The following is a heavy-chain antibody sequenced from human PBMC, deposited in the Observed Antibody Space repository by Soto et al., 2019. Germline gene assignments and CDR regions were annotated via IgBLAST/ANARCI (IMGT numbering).Heavy chain of an antibody. V-gene: IGHV3-23*01. D-gene: IGHD3-3*01. CDR1: GFTFSSYA. Sequence: GGSLRLSCAASGFTFSSYAMSWVRQAPGKGLEWVSAISGSGGSTYYADSVKGRSTISRDNSKNTLYLQMNSLRAEDTAVYYCAKVMRWITIFGVVRTSYGMDVWGQGTTVTVSS. CDR2: ISGSGGST. CDR3: AKVMRWITIFGVVRTSYGMDV. J-gene: IGHJ6*02.